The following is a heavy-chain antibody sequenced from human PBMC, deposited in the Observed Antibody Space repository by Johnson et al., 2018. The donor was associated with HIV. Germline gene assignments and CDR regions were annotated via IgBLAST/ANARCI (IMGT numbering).Heavy chain of an antibody. CDR2: ISYDGSNK. CDR1: GFTFSSYA. D-gene: IGHD2-8*01. V-gene: IGHV3-30-3*01. J-gene: IGHJ3*02. CDR3: AKAGRVLMVYAWETDAFDI. Sequence: QVQLVESGGGVVQPGRSLRLSCAASGFTFSSYAMHWVRQAPGKGLEWVAVISYDGSNKYYADSVKGRFTISRDNSKNTRYLQMNSLRAEDTAVYYCAKAGRVLMVYAWETDAFDIWGQGTMVSVSS.